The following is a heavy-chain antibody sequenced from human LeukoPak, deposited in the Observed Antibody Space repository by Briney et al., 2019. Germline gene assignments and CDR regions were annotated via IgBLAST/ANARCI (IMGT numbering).Heavy chain of an antibody. V-gene: IGHV3-21*01. J-gene: IGHJ4*02. Sequence: GGSLRLSCAASGFTFSSYSMNWVRQAPGKGLEWVSSISSSSSYIYYADSVKGRFTISRDNAKNSLYLQMNSLRAEDTAVYYCARAGLEYCSGGSCYRWYDKQPFDYWGQGTLVTVSS. CDR2: ISSSSSYI. D-gene: IGHD2-15*01. CDR3: ARAGLEYCSGGSCYRWYDKQPFDY. CDR1: GFTFSSYS.